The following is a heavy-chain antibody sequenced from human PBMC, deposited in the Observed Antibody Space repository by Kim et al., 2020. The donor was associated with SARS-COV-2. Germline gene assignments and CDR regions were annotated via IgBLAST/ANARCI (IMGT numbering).Heavy chain of an antibody. Sequence: SETLSLTCAVSGASISSRDYSWSWIRQPPGKGLEWIGYMYYSGGTYYNPSLKSRVTISVDGSKNQFSLKLTSVTAADTAVYYCASDHLNGDTVGAFYFWG. V-gene: IGHV4-30-2*01. CDR3: ASDHLNGDTVGAFYF. D-gene: IGHD2-15*01. J-gene: IGHJ3*01. CDR2: MYYSGGT. CDR1: GASISSRDYS.